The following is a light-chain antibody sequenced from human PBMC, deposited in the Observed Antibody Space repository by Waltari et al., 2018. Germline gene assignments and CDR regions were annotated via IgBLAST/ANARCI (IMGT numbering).Light chain of an antibody. CDR2: VNN. CDR1: SSNIGAGHD. CDR3: QSFDSNVRGGVV. Sequence: QSLLTQPTSGSGAPGPRVTLPCTGSSSNIGAGHDGDWDQACPATAPKPLTYVNNNRPSGVPDRFSGSKSGSSASLAINGLQAEDEADYYCQSFDSNVRGGVVFGGGTKVTVL. V-gene: IGLV1-40*01. J-gene: IGLJ3*02.